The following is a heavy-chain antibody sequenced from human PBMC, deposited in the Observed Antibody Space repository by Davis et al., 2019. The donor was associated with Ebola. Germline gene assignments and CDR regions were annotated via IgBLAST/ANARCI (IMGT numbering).Heavy chain of an antibody. CDR2: ISRSSSYT. CDR1: AFTFSSYA. V-gene: IGHV3-21*04. CDR3: AKDSYADYANWFDP. D-gene: IGHD4-17*01. Sequence: GESLKISCAASAFTFSSYAMSWVRQAPGKGLEWVSSISRSSSYTYSADSVKGRLTISRDNAKNSLYLQMNSLRAEDTAVYYCAKDSYADYANWFDPWGQGTLVTVSS. J-gene: IGHJ5*02.